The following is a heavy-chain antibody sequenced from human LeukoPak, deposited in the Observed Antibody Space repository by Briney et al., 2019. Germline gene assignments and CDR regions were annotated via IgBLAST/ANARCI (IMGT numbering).Heavy chain of an antibody. CDR2: IYTSGST. J-gene: IGHJ6*03. CDR1: GGSISSGSYY. D-gene: IGHD3-22*01. V-gene: IGHV4-61*02. CDR3: ARMYYYDSSGEPDDYYMDV. Sequence: SETLSLTCTVSGGSISSGSYYWSWIRQPAGKGLEWIGRIYTSGSTNYNPSLKSRVTISVDTSKNQFSLKLSSVTAADTAVYYCARMYYYDSSGEPDDYYMDVWGKGTTVTISS.